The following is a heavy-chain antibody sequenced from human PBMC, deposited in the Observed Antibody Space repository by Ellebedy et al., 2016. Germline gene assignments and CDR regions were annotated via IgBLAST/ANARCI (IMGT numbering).Heavy chain of an antibody. Sequence: GGSLRLXXAVYGLTFSSDRMNWVRQAPGKGLEWVSSISSSSSYIYYADSVKGRFTISRDNAKNSLYLQMNSLRAEDTAVYYCARGAPDYWGQGTLVTVSS. V-gene: IGHV3-21*01. CDR1: GLTFSSDR. J-gene: IGHJ4*02. CDR2: ISSSSSYI. CDR3: ARGAPDY.